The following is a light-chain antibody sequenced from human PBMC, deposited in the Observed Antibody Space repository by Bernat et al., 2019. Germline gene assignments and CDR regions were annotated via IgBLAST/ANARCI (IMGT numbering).Light chain of an antibody. CDR3: QHGYGTPST. CDR2: AAS. J-gene: IGKJ1*01. V-gene: IGKV1/OR10-1*01. CDR1: QNIYSN. Sequence: ASVGDRVTTSCRASQNIYSNLAWYQQKPGKTPKLLIYAASSLQSGIPSRFSGSGSGTDYTLTISSLQPEDVATYYCQHGYGTPSTFGQGNKVEIK.